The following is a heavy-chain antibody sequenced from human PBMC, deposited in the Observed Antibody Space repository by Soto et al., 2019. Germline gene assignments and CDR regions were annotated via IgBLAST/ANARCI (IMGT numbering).Heavy chain of an antibody. CDR1: GGSISGYY. D-gene: IGHD4-17*01. CDR2: MYNTGST. Sequence: PSETLSLTCTVSGGSISGYYWSWIRQPPGKGLEWIGYMYNTGSTVYNPSSKSRVTISVDTSKNQFSLKLTSVTAADTAVYYCARVNLDYVTGMDVWGQGTTVTVSS. J-gene: IGHJ6*02. CDR3: ARVNLDYVTGMDV. V-gene: IGHV4-59*12.